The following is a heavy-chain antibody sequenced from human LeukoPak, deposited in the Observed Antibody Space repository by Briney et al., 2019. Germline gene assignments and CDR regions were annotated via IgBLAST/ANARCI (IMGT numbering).Heavy chain of an antibody. V-gene: IGHV3-7*05. CDR2: IKQDGSEK. CDR1: GFTFSSYW. D-gene: IGHD2-2*01. CDR3: AKNGEGYCSSTSCPTYFDY. Sequence: GGSLRLSCAASGFTFSSYWMSWVRQAPGKGLEWVANIKQDGSEKYYVDSVKGRFTISRDNSKNTLYLQMNSLRAEDTAVYYCAKNGEGYCSSTSCPTYFDYWGQGTLVTVSS. J-gene: IGHJ4*02.